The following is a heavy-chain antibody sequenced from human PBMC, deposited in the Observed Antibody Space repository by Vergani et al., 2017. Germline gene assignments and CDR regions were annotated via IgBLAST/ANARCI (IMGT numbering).Heavy chain of an antibody. D-gene: IGHD6-13*01. J-gene: IGHJ4*02. Sequence: EVQLVQSGAEVKKPGESLTISCKGSGYSFTSHWIGWVRQMPGEGLEWMGVIYPGDSDTRYSPSFQGQVTISADKSISTAFLQWSSLKASDSAMYYCGTDLRSNSWDWGQGTLVTVSS. CDR3: GTDLRSNSWD. CDR2: IYPGDSDT. CDR1: GYSFTSHW. V-gene: IGHV5-51*01.